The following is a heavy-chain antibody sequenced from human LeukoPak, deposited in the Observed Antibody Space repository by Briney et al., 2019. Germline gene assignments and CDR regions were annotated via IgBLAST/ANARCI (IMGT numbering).Heavy chain of an antibody. Sequence: GSLRLSCAASGFTFSNYGMSWVRQPPGKGLEWIGSIYYSGSTYYNPSLKSRVTISVDTSKNQFSLKLSSVTAADTAVYYCARLDLLVVVDYWGQGTLVTVSS. CDR1: GFTFSNYG. J-gene: IGHJ4*02. CDR2: IYYSGST. V-gene: IGHV4-39*01. CDR3: ARLDLLVVVDY. D-gene: IGHD2-15*01.